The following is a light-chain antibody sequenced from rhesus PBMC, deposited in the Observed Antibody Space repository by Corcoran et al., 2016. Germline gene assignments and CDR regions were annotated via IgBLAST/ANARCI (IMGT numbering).Light chain of an antibody. CDR1: QSLVHSDGKTY. CDR3: GQGTNVLT. V-gene: IGKV2S8*01. Sequence: DVVMTQSPLSLPVTPVQPASISCRSSQSLVHSDGKTYLNWLQQKPGQLPSRLIYQVSNRDSGVSDRFSGRGAGTDVPLKISRVEAWDVGVYYCGQGTNVLTFGGGTKVELK. J-gene: IGKJ4*01. CDR2: QVS.